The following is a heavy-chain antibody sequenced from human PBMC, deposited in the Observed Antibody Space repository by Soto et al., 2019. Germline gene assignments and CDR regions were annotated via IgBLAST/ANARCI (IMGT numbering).Heavy chain of an antibody. D-gene: IGHD3-16*01. J-gene: IGHJ5*02. V-gene: IGHV4-31*03. CDR2: IYHSGST. CDR1: GDSISSAGYY. Sequence: QVQLQESGPGLVKPSQTLSLTCTVSGDSISSAGYYWTWIRQHPGKGLEWIGYIYHSGSTYYNPSLKSRVTISIDTSKNQFSLNLSSVTAAYTAVYYCARGGGRNWFDPWGQGTLVTVSS. CDR3: ARGGGRNWFDP.